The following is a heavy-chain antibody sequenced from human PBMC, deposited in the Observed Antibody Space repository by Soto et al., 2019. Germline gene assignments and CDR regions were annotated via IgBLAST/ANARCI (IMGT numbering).Heavy chain of an antibody. CDR3: AVLESRSGYYYYYYGMDV. CDR1: GGSFSGYY. D-gene: IGHD3-22*01. Sequence: SETLSLTCAVYGGSFSGYYWSWIRQPPGKGLEWIGEINHSGSTNYNPSLKSRVTVSVDTSENQFSLKLSSVTAADTAVYYCAVLESRSGYYYYYYGMDVWGQGTTVTVSS. CDR2: INHSGST. J-gene: IGHJ6*02. V-gene: IGHV4-34*01.